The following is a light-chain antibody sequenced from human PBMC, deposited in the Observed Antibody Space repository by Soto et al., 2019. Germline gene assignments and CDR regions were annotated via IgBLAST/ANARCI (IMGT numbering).Light chain of an antibody. CDR1: QSVGNRY. CDR3: QQHGSSPPIT. Sequence: EIVLTQSPGTLSLSPGGRATLSCRASQSVGNRYLAWYQQKSGQAPRLLISGASSRATGIPDRFSGSGSGTDFTLTISRLEPEDFAVYYCQQHGSSPPITFGQGTRLEIK. CDR2: GAS. J-gene: IGKJ5*01. V-gene: IGKV3-20*01.